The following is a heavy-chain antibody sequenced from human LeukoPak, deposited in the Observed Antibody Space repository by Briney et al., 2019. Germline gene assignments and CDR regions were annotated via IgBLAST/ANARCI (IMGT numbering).Heavy chain of an antibody. V-gene: IGHV1-2*04. CDR1: GYTFTGYY. CDR3: ARGSYLGGDTLFGVVAHYYYYGMDV. CDR2: INPNSGGT. Sequence: GASVKVSCKASGYTFTGYYMHWVRQAPGQGLEWMGRINPNSGGTNYAQKFQGWVTMTRDTSISTAYMELSGLRSDDTAVYYCARGSYLGGDTLFGVVAHYYYYGMDVWGQGTTVTVSS. J-gene: IGHJ6*02. D-gene: IGHD3-3*01.